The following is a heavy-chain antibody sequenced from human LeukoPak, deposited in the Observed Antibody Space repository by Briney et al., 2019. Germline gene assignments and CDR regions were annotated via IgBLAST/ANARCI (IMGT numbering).Heavy chain of an antibody. V-gene: IGHV4-59*01. CDR2: ISNHGSA. D-gene: IGHD3-10*01. Sequence: SETLSLTCTVSGASISSSYWSWIRQPPGKGLEWIGYISNHGSANYNPSLNSPVTIPVGTSQNQFFLELSSVTAADTAVYYCARGRSSMVRGYYYYYMDVWGKGTTVTISS. J-gene: IGHJ6*03. CDR1: GASISSSY. CDR3: ARGRSSMVRGYYYYYMDV.